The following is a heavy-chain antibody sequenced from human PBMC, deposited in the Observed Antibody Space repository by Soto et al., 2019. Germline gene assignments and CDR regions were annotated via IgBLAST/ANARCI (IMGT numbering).Heavy chain of an antibody. CDR2: ISSNGGST. CDR3: ARGDASNSDYYYYYMDV. J-gene: IGHJ6*03. V-gene: IGHV3-64*01. D-gene: IGHD1-7*01. CDR1: GVTFSSYV. Sequence: PGRSRRLPCASSGVTFSSYVMPWVRQATGKGLEYVSAISSNGGSTYYANSVKGRFTISRDNSKNTLYLQMGSLRAEDMAVYYCARGDASNSDYYYYYMDVWGKGTTVTVSS.